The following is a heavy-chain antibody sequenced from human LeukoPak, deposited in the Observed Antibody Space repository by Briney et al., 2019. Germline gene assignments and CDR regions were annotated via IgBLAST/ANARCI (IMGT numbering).Heavy chain of an antibody. J-gene: IGHJ4*02. CDR3: AKDHRYSYFFDY. Sequence: GGSLRLSCSASGFPFISYSMNWVRQAPGKGLEWVSAISGSGGSTYYADSVKGRFTISRDNSKNTLYLQMNSLRAEDTAVYYCAKDHRYSYFFDYWGQGTLVTVSS. CDR1: GFPFISYS. D-gene: IGHD5-18*01. V-gene: IGHV3-23*01. CDR2: ISGSGGST.